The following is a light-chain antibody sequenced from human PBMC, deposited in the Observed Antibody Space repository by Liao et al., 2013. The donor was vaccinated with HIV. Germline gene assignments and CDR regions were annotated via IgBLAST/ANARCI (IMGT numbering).Light chain of an antibody. Sequence: SYKLSQPPSLSVSPGQTANITCSEDQSGDADVSWYQQKAGQSPVLVIFQGNKRPSGIPERFSASNSGNTATLTISGTQAMDEGDYYCQAWDSGTGVFGGGTKLTVL. CDR2: QGN. J-gene: IGLJ3*02. V-gene: IGLV3-1*01. CDR1: QSGDAD. CDR3: QAWDSGTGV.